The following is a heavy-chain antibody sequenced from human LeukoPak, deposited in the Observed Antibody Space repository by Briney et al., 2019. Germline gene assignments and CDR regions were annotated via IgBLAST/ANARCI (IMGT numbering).Heavy chain of an antibody. D-gene: IGHD2-15*01. Sequence: PSETLSLTCAVYGGSFSGYYWSWIRQPPGKGLEWIGEINHSGSTNYNPSLKSRVTISADTSKNQFSLKLSSVTAADTAVYYCARGGGYCSGGSCYPFDYWGQGTLVTVSS. J-gene: IGHJ4*02. V-gene: IGHV4-34*01. CDR3: ARGGGYCSGGSCYPFDY. CDR2: INHSGST. CDR1: GGSFSGYY.